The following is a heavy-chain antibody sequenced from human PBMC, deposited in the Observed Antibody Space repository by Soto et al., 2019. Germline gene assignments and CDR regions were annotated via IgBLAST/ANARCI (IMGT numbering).Heavy chain of an antibody. Sequence: GASVKVSCKASGYTFTGYFMHWVRQAPGQGLEWMGWINPKSGDTNYPQKFQGWVTMTRDTSINTAYMEVSRLSSDDTAVYYCAREVAGGMDVWGQGTTVTVSS. CDR3: AREVAGGMDV. J-gene: IGHJ6*02. CDR2: INPKSGDT. CDR1: GYTFTGYF. V-gene: IGHV1-2*04.